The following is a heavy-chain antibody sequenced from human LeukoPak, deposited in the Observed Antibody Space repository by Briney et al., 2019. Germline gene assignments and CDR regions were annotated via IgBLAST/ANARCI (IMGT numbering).Heavy chain of an antibody. CDR2: ISSSGSTI. Sequence: GGSLRLSCAASGFTFSDYYMSWIRQAPGKGLEWVSYISSSGSTIYYADSVKGRFTISRDNAKNSLYLQMNSLRAEDTAVYYCATRYSSSSDDFDYWGQGTLVTVSS. CDR3: ATRYSSSSDDFDY. D-gene: IGHD6-6*01. V-gene: IGHV3-11*04. CDR1: GFTFSDYY. J-gene: IGHJ4*02.